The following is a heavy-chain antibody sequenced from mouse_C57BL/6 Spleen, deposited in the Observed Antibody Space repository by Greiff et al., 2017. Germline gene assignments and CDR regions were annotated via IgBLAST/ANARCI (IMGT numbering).Heavy chain of an antibody. CDR1: GYTFTSYW. CDR3: ARRGDYYGSSYLPWFAY. CDR2: IDPSDSET. Sequence: QVQLQQSGAELVRPGSSVKLSCKASGYTFTSYWMHWVKQRPIQGLEWIGNIDPSDSETHYNQKFKDKATLTVDKSSSTAYMQLSSLTSEDSAVYYCARRGDYYGSSYLPWFAYWGQGTLVTVSA. J-gene: IGHJ3*01. D-gene: IGHD1-1*01. V-gene: IGHV1-52*01.